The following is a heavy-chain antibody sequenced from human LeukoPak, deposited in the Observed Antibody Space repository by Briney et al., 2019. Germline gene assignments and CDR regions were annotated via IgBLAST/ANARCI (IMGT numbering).Heavy chain of an antibody. CDR3: AREGTIFGVVPGPFDY. CDR2: IYYSGST. CDR1: GGSISSGDYY. Sequence: PSETLSLTCTVSGGSISSGDYYWSWIRQPPGKGLEWIGYIYYSGSTYYNPSLKSRVTISVDTSKNQFSLKLSSVTAADTAVYYCAREGTIFGVVPGPFDYWGQGTLVTVSS. D-gene: IGHD3-3*01. J-gene: IGHJ4*02. V-gene: IGHV4-30-4*01.